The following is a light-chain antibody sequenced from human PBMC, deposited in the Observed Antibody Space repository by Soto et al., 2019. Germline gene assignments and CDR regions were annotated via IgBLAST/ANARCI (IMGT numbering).Light chain of an antibody. CDR2: GAS. J-gene: IGKJ3*01. Sequence: EIVLTQSPATLSVSAGELATLXXRDSQSVSSNLARYQQKPGQAPRIXIYGASTRATGIPARFSGSGAGTEFTLTISSLQPEDFATYYCQQTYKNSWTFGPGTKVDIK. V-gene: IGKV3-15*01. CDR1: QSVSSN. CDR3: QQTYKNSWT.